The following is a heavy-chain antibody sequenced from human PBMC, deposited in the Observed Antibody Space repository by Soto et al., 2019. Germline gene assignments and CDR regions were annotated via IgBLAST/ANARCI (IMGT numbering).Heavy chain of an antibody. J-gene: IGHJ4*02. CDR3: AHIVVAGLGYYFDY. CDR1: GFSLSSTRMA. Sequence: QITLKESGPTLVKPTQTLTLTCTFSGFSLSSTRMAVGWIRQPPGKALEWLALLYWDDDKRYSPFLKSRLTITEDPSKNQVVLTMSNMDPVDTARYYCAHIVVAGLGYYFDYWGQGTLVTVSS. D-gene: IGHD6-19*01. V-gene: IGHV2-5*02. CDR2: LYWDDDK.